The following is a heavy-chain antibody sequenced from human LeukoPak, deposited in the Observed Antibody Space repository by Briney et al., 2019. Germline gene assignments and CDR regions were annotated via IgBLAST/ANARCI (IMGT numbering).Heavy chain of an antibody. J-gene: IGHJ4*02. V-gene: IGHV1-8*02. D-gene: IGHD4-23*01. CDR2: MNPNSGNT. CDR1: GGTFSSYA. Sequence: GASVKVSCKASGGTFSSYAISWVRQAPGQGLEWMGWMNPNSGNTGYAQKFQGRVTMTRNTSISTAYMELSSLRSEDTAVYYCARDYGGNSGYWGQGTLVIVSS. CDR3: ARDYGGNSGY.